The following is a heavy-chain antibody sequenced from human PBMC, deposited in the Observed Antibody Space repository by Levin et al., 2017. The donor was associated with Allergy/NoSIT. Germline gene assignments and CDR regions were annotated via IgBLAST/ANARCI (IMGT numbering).Heavy chain of an antibody. J-gene: IGHJ6*02. CDR2: ISNTGSTI. Sequence: GESLKISCEASGFTFSDYYMSWIRQAPGKGLEWLSYISNTGSTIYYADSVEGRFTISRDNAKNSVYLQMNSLRVEDTAVYFCATVNQLLGWGYYDMDVWGQGTTVTVSS. CDR1: GFTFSDYY. D-gene: IGHD2-2*01. V-gene: IGHV3-11*01. CDR3: ATVNQLLGWGYYDMDV.